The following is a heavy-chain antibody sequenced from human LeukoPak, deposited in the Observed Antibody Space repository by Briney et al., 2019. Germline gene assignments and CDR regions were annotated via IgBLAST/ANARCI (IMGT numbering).Heavy chain of an antibody. V-gene: IGHV4-31*03. Sequence: SQTLSLTCTVSGGSISSGGYYWSWIRQHPGKGLEWIGYIYYSGSTYYNPSLKSRVTISVDTSKNQFSLKLSSVTAAGTAVYYCAREYYDSSGSNYYYCYGMDVWGQGTTVTVSS. J-gene: IGHJ6*02. CDR1: GGSISSGGYY. CDR3: AREYYDSSGSNYYYCYGMDV. D-gene: IGHD3-22*01. CDR2: IYYSGST.